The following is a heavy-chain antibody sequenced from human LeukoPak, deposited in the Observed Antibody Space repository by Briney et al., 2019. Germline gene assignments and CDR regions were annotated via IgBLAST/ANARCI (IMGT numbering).Heavy chain of an antibody. Sequence: GGSLRLSCAASGFTFSSYAMHWVRQAPGKGLEWVAVISYDGSNKYYADSVKGRFTISRDNSKNRLYLQMNSLRAEDTAVYYCASSVYDFWSGLRYWGQGTLVTVSS. CDR3: ASSVYDFWSGLRY. CDR1: GFTFSSYA. D-gene: IGHD3-3*01. CDR2: ISYDGSNK. J-gene: IGHJ1*01. V-gene: IGHV3-30-3*01.